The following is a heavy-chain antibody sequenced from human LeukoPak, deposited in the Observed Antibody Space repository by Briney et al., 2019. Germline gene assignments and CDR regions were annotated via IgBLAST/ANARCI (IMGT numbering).Heavy chain of an antibody. J-gene: IGHJ4*02. Sequence: GGSLRLSCAASRFPFNTYAMRWVRQAPGKGLEWVALISRDGDNEYYADSVKGRFTISRDNSKNTLSLQVNTLRVEDTAVYYCATDKYCTPTDCLHGRFYFDNWGQGTLVTVSS. CDR1: RFPFNTYA. D-gene: IGHD2-8*01. CDR3: ATDKYCTPTDCLHGRFYFDN. CDR2: ISRDGDNE. V-gene: IGHV3-30*01.